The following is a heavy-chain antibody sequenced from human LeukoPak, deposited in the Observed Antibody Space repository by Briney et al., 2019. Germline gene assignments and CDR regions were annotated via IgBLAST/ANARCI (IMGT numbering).Heavy chain of an antibody. J-gene: IGHJ5*02. Sequence: SETLSLTCAVSGYSISSGYYWGWIRQPPGKGLEWIGSIYHSGSTYYNPSLKSRVTISVDTSKHQFSLKLSSVTAADTAVYYCARLGGGCSSTSCYGWFDPWGQGTLVTVSS. CDR1: GYSISSGYY. CDR3: ARLGGGCSSTSCYGWFDP. D-gene: IGHD2-2*01. CDR2: IYHSGST. V-gene: IGHV4-38-2*01.